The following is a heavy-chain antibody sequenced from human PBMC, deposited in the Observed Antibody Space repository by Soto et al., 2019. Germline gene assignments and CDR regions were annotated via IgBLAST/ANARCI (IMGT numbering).Heavy chain of an antibody. V-gene: IGHV1-8*01. CDR1: GYTFSDFD. J-gene: IGHJ6*02. CDR2: MNAKSGDT. CDR3: ARGNPFNYAGFDV. Sequence: QAHLEQSGAELKRPGASVKVSCKASGYTFSDFDINWLRQASRQGPEWMGWMNAKSGDTFFAQRFQDKFNMTWDTSLSTAYMEVGSLTSDHTAIYYCARGNPFNYAGFDVWGQGTTVAVSS. D-gene: IGHD3-16*01.